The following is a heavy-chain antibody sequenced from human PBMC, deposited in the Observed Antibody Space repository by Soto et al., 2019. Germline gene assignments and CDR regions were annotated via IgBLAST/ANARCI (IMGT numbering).Heavy chain of an antibody. CDR3: ARGRYGDY. Sequence: QVHLVQSGAEVKKPGASVKVSCKASGYTFTSYGITRVRQAPGQGLEWMGWISAHNGNTDYAQKLQGRVIVTRDTSTGTADMERRSLRSDDTAVYYCARGRYGDYWGQGALVTVSS. J-gene: IGHJ4*02. V-gene: IGHV1-18*01. CDR2: ISAHNGNT. D-gene: IGHD1-1*01. CDR1: GYTFTSYG.